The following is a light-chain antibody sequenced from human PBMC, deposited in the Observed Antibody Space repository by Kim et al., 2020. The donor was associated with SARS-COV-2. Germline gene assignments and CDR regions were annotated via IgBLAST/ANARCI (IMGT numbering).Light chain of an antibody. Sequence: VSQGERATLSCRASQSVSSNLAWYQQKPGQAPRLLIYGASTRATGIPARFSGSGSGTDFTLTISSLQPEDFAVYYCQQSNNWPRTFGHGTKVDIK. CDR3: QQSNNWPRT. J-gene: IGKJ1*01. V-gene: IGKV3-15*01. CDR2: GAS. CDR1: QSVSSN.